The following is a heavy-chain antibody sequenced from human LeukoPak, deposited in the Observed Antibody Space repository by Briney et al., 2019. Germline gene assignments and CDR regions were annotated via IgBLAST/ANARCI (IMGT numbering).Heavy chain of an antibody. CDR3: ASGGATSFDY. V-gene: IGHV3-43*01. J-gene: IGHJ4*02. D-gene: IGHD1-26*01. CDR2: ISWAGDTT. Sequence: GGSLRLSCAASGFDFDDYMMHWVRQAPGKGLEWVSLISWAGDTTHYADSVKGRFTISRDKAKNSLYLQMNSLRAEDTAVYYCASGGATSFDYWGQGTLVTVSS. CDR1: GFDFDDYM.